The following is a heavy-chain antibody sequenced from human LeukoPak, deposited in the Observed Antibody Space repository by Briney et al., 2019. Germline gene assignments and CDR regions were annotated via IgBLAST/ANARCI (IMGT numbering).Heavy chain of an antibody. V-gene: IGHV3-21*01. J-gene: IGHJ4*02. CDR2: ISSSSSYI. Sequence: GRSLRLSCAASGFTFSSYSMNWVRQAPGKGLEWVSSISSSSSYIYYADSVKGRFTISRDNAKNSLYLQMNSLRAEDTAVYYCATTVTTEVGDYWGQGTLVTVSS. D-gene: IGHD4-17*01. CDR1: GFTFSSYS. CDR3: ATTVTTEVGDY.